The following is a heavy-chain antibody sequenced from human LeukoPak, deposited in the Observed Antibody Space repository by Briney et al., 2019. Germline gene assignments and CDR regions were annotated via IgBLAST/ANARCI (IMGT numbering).Heavy chain of an antibody. CDR3: ARSAAGTFFDY. Sequence: GRFTISRDNVKNSVYLQMNSLRAEDTAVYYCARSAAGTFFDYWGQGTLVTVSS. V-gene: IGHV3-7*04. J-gene: IGHJ4*02. D-gene: IGHD6-13*01.